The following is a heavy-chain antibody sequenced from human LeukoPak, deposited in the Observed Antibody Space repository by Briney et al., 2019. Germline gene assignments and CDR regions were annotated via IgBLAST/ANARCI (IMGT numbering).Heavy chain of an antibody. Sequence: GGSLRLSCAASGFTVSSNYMSWVRQAPGKGREWVSYISSSGSTIYYADSVKGRFTISRDNSKNTLYLQMNSLRAEDTAVYYCAKSISSMIVVVITTTIDAFDIWGQGTMVTVSS. CDR2: ISSSGSTI. V-gene: IGHV3-48*01. J-gene: IGHJ3*02. D-gene: IGHD3-22*01. CDR1: GFTVSSNY. CDR3: AKSISSMIVVVITTTIDAFDI.